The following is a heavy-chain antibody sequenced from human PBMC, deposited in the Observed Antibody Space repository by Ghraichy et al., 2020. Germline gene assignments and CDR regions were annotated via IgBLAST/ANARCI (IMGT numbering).Heavy chain of an antibody. CDR1: GGSISSYY. CDR3: ARDRAVAGTHPYYYYGMDV. CDR2: IYYSGST. J-gene: IGHJ6*02. V-gene: IGHV4-59*01. Sequence: SETLSLTCTVSGGSISSYYWSWIRQPPGKGLEWIGYIYYSGSTNYNPSLKSRVTISVDTSKNQFSLKLSSVTAADTAVYYCARDRAVAGTHPYYYYGMDVWGQGTTVTVSS. D-gene: IGHD6-19*01.